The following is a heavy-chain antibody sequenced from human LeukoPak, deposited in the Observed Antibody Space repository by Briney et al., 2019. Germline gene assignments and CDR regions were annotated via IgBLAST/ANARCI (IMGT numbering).Heavy chain of an antibody. CDR3: ARGATGALGP. V-gene: IGHV4-38-2*02. CDR1: GYSISSGYY. D-gene: IGHD5-12*01. CDR2: VYHSGTT. J-gene: IGHJ5*02. Sequence: KASETLSLTCTVSGYSISSGYYWGWIRQPPRKGLEWIGSVYHSGTTFYNPSLKSRVTISLDTSKNQFSLKLSSVTAADTAVYYCARGATGALGPWGQGTLVTVSS.